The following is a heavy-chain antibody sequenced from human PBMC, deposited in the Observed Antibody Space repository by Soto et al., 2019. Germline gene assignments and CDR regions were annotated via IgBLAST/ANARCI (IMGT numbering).Heavy chain of an antibody. Sequence: SETLSLTCAVYGGSFSGYYWSWIRQPPGKGLEWIGEINHSGSTNYNPSLKSRVTISVDTSKNQFSLKLSSVTAADTAVYYCARALAYCGGDRYPPPRVPFDPWGQGTLVT. CDR1: GGSFSGYY. D-gene: IGHD2-21*02. CDR2: INHSGST. CDR3: ARALAYCGGDRYPPPRVPFDP. V-gene: IGHV4-34*01. J-gene: IGHJ5*02.